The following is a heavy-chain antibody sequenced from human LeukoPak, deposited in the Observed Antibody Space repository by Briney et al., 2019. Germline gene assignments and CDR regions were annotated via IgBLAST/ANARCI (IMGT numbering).Heavy chain of an antibody. CDR1: GGSFSGYY. CDR2: INHSGST. CDR3: ARVLGYCSGGSCYDGNWFDH. V-gene: IGHV4-34*01. Sequence: PSETLSLTCAVYGGSFSGYYWSWIRQPPGKGLEWIGEINHSGSTNYNPSLKSRVTISVDTSKNQFSLKLSSVTAADTAVYYCARVLGYCSGGSCYDGNWFDHWGQGTLVTVSS. J-gene: IGHJ5*02. D-gene: IGHD2-15*01.